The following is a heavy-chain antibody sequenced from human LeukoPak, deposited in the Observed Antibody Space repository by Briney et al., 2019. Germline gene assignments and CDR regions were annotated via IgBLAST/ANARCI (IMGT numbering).Heavy chain of an antibody. Sequence: PGGSLRLSCAASGFTFSSYWMHWVRQAPGKGLEWVSLISWDGGSTYYADSVKGRFTISRDNSKNSLYLQMNSLRTEDTALYFCAKDHYYGSGSYSRWVYFDYWGQGTLVTVSS. CDR3: AKDHYYGSGSYSRWVYFDY. J-gene: IGHJ4*02. V-gene: IGHV3-43*01. D-gene: IGHD3-10*01. CDR1: GFTFSSYW. CDR2: ISWDGGST.